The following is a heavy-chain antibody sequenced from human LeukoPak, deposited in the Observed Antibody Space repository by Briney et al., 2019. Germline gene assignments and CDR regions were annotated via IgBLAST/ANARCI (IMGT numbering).Heavy chain of an antibody. D-gene: IGHD3-10*01. V-gene: IGHV1-69*01. Sequence: ASVKVSCTASGGTFSSYAISWVRQAPGQGLEWMGGIIPIFGTANYAQKFQGRVTITADESTSTAYMELSSLRSEDTAVYYCARVFMYGSGSFYYYYYMDVWGKGTTVTISS. J-gene: IGHJ6*03. CDR1: GGTFSSYA. CDR3: ARVFMYGSGSFYYYYYMDV. CDR2: IIPIFGTA.